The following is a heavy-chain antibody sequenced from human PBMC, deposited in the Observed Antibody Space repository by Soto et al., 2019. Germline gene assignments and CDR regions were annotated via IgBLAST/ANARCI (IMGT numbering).Heavy chain of an antibody. CDR3: AREAMTTVNYYYYGMDV. V-gene: IGHV4-31*03. CDR1: GDSISSGGYY. D-gene: IGHD4-17*01. Sequence: TLSLTCTVSGDSISSGGYYWSWIRQHPGKGLEWIGYIYYSGSTYYNPSLKSRVTISVDTSKNQFSLKLSSVTAADTAVYYCAREAMTTVNYYYYGMDVWGQGTTVTVSS. J-gene: IGHJ6*02. CDR2: IYYSGST.